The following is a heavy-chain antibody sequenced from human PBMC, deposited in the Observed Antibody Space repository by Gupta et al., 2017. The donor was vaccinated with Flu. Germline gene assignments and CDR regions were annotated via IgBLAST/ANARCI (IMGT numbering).Heavy chain of an antibody. CDR3: ARVPYGSGSYLLDY. D-gene: IGHD3-10*01. CDR1: GFTLRSYW. V-gene: IGHV3-74*01. CDR2: IDPEGSTT. Sequence: EEQLVEYGGGLVQPGGSLRLSCAASGFTLRSYWMHWVRQVPGKGLVWVSRIDPEGSTTTYADSVKGRFTISRDNGKNMLYLQMNSLRAEDTSVYYCARVPYGSGSYLLDYWGQGTLVTVSS. J-gene: IGHJ4*02.